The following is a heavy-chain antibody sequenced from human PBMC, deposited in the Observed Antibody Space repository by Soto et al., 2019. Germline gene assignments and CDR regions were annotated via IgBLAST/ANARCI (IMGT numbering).Heavy chain of an antibody. D-gene: IGHD3-22*01. CDR1: GGSISSGGYY. CDR2: IYYSGST. CDR3: ARVSASYYYDSSGYRGGYFDY. J-gene: IGHJ4*02. V-gene: IGHV4-31*11. Sequence: PSETLSLTCAVSGGSISSGGYYWSWIRQHPGKGLEWIGYIYYSGSTYYNPSLKSRVTISVDTSKNQFSPKLSSVTAADTAVYYCARVSASYYYDSSGYRGGYFDYWGQGTLVTVSS.